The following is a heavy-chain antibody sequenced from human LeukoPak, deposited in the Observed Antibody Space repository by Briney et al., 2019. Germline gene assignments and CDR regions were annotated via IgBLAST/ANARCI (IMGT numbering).Heavy chain of an antibody. CDR2: IRSKAYGGTT. CDR3: TREGLRYFDWFNPPYYYYYMDV. J-gene: IGHJ6*03. Sequence: GGSLRLSCTASGFTFGDYAMSWVRQAPGKGLEWVGFIRSKAYGGTTEYAASVKGRFTISRDDSKSIAYLQMNSLKTEDTAVYYCTREGLRYFDWFNPPYYYYYMDVWGKGTTVTISS. V-gene: IGHV3-49*04. D-gene: IGHD3-9*01. CDR1: GFTFGDYA.